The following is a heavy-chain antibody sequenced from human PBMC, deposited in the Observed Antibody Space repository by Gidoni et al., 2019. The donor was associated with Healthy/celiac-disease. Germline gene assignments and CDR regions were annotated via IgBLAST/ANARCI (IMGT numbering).Heavy chain of an antibody. CDR3: ARFRVVVIRSMIDY. CDR2: IYYSGST. J-gene: IGHJ4*02. Sequence: QLQLQESGPGLVKPSETLSLTCTVPGGSISSSSYYWGWIRQPPGKGLEWIGSIYYSGSTYYNPSLKSRVTISVDTSKNQFSLKLSSVTAADTAVYYCARFRVVVIRSMIDYWGQGTLVTVSS. D-gene: IGHD3-22*01. CDR1: GGSISSSSYY. V-gene: IGHV4-39*01.